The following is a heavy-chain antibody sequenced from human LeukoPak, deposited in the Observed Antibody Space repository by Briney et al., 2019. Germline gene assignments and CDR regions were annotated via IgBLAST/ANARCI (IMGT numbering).Heavy chain of an antibody. Sequence: GGSLRLSCAASGFTFSSYGMHWVRRAPDKGLEWVAVIWNDGGNKYYADSVKGRFAISRDNSRNTLYLQMNSLRAEDTAVYYCARFADYQKHFDSWGQGALVTVSS. D-gene: IGHD4-11*01. CDR2: IWNDGGNK. J-gene: IGHJ4*02. CDR1: GFTFSSYG. CDR3: ARFADYQKHFDS. V-gene: IGHV3-33*01.